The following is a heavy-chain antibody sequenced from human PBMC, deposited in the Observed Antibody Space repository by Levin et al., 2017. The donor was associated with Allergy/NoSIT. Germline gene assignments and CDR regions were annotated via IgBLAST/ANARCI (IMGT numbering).Heavy chain of an antibody. D-gene: IGHD2-15*01. V-gene: IGHV3-49*03. J-gene: IGHJ4*02. CDR1: GFTFGDYA. CDR2: IRSKAYGGTT. CDR3: TRDGGGCSGGSCLPLDY. Sequence: GESLKISCTASGFTFGDYAMSWFRQAPGKGLEWVGFIRSKAYGGTTEYAASVKGRFTISRDDSKSIAYLQMNSLKTEDTAVYYCTRDGGGCSGGSCLPLDYWGQGTLVTVSS.